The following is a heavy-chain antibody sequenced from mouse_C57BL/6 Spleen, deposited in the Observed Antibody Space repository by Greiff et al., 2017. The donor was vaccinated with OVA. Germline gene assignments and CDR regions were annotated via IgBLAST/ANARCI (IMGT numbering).Heavy chain of an antibody. J-gene: IGHJ4*01. CDR2: IWSGGST. V-gene: IGHV2-2*01. CDR3: ARNRGRIYDYDDYYAMDY. CDR1: GFSLTSYG. Sequence: QVQLKESGPGLVQPSQSLSITCTVSGFSLTSYGVHWVRQSPGKGLEWLGVIWSGGSTDYNAAFISRLSISKDNSKCQVFFKMNSLQADDTAIYYCARNRGRIYDYDDYYAMDYWGQGTSVTVSS. D-gene: IGHD2-4*01.